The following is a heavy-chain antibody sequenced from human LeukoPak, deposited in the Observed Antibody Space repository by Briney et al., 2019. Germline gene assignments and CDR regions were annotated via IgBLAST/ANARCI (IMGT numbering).Heavy chain of an antibody. CDR1: GGSISSGSYY. J-gene: IGHJ3*02. D-gene: IGHD3-22*01. Sequence: SETLSLTCTVSGGSISSGSYYWSWIRQPAGKGLEWIGRIYTSGSTYYNPSLKSRVTISVDTSKNQFSLKLSSVTAADTAVYYCARTKLDEPLKVYDSSGYQGGGLAFDIWGQGTMVTVSS. CDR2: IYTSGST. V-gene: IGHV4-61*02. CDR3: ARTKLDEPLKVYDSSGYQGGGLAFDI.